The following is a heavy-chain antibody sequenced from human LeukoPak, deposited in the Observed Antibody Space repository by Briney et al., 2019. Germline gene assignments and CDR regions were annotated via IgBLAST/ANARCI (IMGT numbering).Heavy chain of an antibody. V-gene: IGHV3-48*01. J-gene: IGHJ4*02. CDR3: ARDYKYAFDN. CDR2: IGNDSGNT. CDR1: GFTFSDYS. D-gene: IGHD5-24*01. Sequence: GGSLRLSCAASGFTFSDYSMTWVRQAPGQGLEWISYIGNDSGNTNYADSVKGRFTIAGNKAKNSLYLQMNSLRVEDTAVYYCARDYKYAFDNWGQGTLVTVSS.